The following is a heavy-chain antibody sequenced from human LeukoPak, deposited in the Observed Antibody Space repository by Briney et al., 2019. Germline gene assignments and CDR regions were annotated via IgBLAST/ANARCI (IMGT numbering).Heavy chain of an antibody. CDR1: GYTFTGYY. D-gene: IGHD3-10*01. CDR3: ARDGSGSYYNGFDY. Sequence: ASVKVSCKASGYTFTGYYMHRVRQAPGQGLEWMGRINPNSGGTNYAQKFQGRVTMTRDTSISTAYMELSRLRSDDTAVYYCARDGSGSYYNGFDYWGQGTLVTVSS. J-gene: IGHJ4*02. V-gene: IGHV1-2*06. CDR2: INPNSGGT.